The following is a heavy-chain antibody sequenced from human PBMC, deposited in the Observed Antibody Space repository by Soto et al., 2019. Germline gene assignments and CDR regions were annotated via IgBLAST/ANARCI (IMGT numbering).Heavy chain of an antibody. D-gene: IGHD4-17*01. Sequence: GSLRLSCAASGFTFSGSAMHWVRQASGKGLEWVGRIRSKANSYATAYAASVKGRFTISRDDSKNTAYLQMNSLKTEDTAVYYCTYPLYGDYGYYYYYGMDVWGQGTTVTVSS. J-gene: IGHJ6*02. CDR1: GFTFSGSA. CDR2: IRSKANSYAT. CDR3: TYPLYGDYGYYYYYGMDV. V-gene: IGHV3-73*01.